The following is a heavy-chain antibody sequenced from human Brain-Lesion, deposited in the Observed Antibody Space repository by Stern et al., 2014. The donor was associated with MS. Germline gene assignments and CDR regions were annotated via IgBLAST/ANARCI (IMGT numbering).Heavy chain of an antibody. D-gene: IGHD3-22*01. V-gene: IGHV1-2*04. CDR2: INPKRGGT. CDR3: ATYYYDSTGYNDF. Sequence: VHLVESGAEVKKPGASVKVSCKASGYTFTGYYMHWVRQAPGQGLEWMGWINPKRGGTNYAQKFQGWVTMTRDTSINTAYMELSRLRSDDTAVYYCATYYYDSTGYNDFWGQGTLVTVSS. J-gene: IGHJ4*02. CDR1: GYTFTGYY.